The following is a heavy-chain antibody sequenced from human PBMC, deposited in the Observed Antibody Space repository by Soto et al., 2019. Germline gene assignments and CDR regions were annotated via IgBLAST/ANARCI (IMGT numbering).Heavy chain of an antibody. CDR1: GGSISSYY. Sequence: QGQLQESGPGLVKPSETLSLTCTVSGGSISSYYWSWIRQTPGKGLEWIGHVYYSGTIKYNPSLEGRVTISIDPSKNQFSLKVSSVTPADTAVYYCARAQMATLYFDYWGQGIRVTVSS. CDR3: ARAQMATLYFDY. CDR2: VYYSGTI. V-gene: IGHV4-59*01. J-gene: IGHJ4*02.